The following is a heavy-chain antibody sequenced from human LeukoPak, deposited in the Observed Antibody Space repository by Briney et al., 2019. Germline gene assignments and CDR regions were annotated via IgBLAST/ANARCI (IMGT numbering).Heavy chain of an antibody. Sequence: GGSLRPSCAASGFTVRNNYMNWVRQAPGKGLEWVSLIYSDGSTYYADSVRGRFTISRDNSENTLYLQMNSLRVEDTAMYYCARDPPAVASNTYGWGQGTLVTVSS. V-gene: IGHV3-66*01. CDR2: IYSDGST. D-gene: IGHD6-13*01. CDR3: ARDPPAVASNTYG. J-gene: IGHJ4*02. CDR1: GFTVRNNY.